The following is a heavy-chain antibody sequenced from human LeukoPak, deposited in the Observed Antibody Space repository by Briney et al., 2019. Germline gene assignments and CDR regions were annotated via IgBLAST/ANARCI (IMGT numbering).Heavy chain of an antibody. D-gene: IGHD2-2*02. CDR3: ARGDWSRVVQTAIPGGKYNWFDP. CDR2: INHSGST. J-gene: IGHJ5*02. Sequence: SETLSLTCAVYGGSFSGYYWSWIRQPPGKGLEWIGEINHSGSTNYNPSLKSRVTISVDTSKNQFSLKLSSVTAADTAVYYGARGDWSRVVQTAIPGGKYNWFDPWGRGTLVTVSS. CDR1: GGSFSGYY. V-gene: IGHV4-34*01.